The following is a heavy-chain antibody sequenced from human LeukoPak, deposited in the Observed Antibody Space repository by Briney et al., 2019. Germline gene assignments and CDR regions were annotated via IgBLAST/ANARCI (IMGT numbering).Heavy chain of an antibody. CDR2: ISSSSSYI. CDR3: ASPAIRYCSGGSCPID. CDR1: GFTFSSYS. J-gene: IGHJ4*02. Sequence: GGSLRLSCAASGFTFSSYSMNWVRQAPGKGLEWVSSISSSSSYIYYADSVKGRFTISRDNAKSSLYLQMNSLRAEDTAVYYCASPAIRYCSGGSCPIDWGQGTLVTVSS. D-gene: IGHD2-15*01. V-gene: IGHV3-21*01.